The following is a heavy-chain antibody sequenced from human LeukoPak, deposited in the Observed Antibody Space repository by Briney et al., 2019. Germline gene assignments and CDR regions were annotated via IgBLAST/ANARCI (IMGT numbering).Heavy chain of an antibody. D-gene: IGHD1-1*01. Sequence: SETLSLTCAVYGGSFSGYYWSWIRQPPGKGLEWIGEIIHSGSTNYNPSLKSRVTISVDTSKNQFSLKLSSVTAAGTAVYYCGWYNDYWGQGTLVTVSS. CDR2: IIHSGST. CDR3: GWYNDY. J-gene: IGHJ4*02. CDR1: GGSFSGYY. V-gene: IGHV4-34*12.